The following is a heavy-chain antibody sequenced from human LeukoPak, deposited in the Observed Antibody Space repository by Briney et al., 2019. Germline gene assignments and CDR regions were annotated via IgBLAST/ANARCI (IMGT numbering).Heavy chain of an antibody. CDR3: AKDRGYNYYGSGSAFDY. CDR2: ISWNSGSI. D-gene: IGHD3-10*01. CDR1: GFTFSSSA. V-gene: IGHV3-9*03. Sequence: GGSLRLSCVVSGFTFSSSAMSWVRQAPAQGLEWVSGISWNSGSIGYADSVKGRFTISRDNAKNSLYLQMNSLRAEDMALYYCAKDRGYNYYGSGSAFDYWGQGTLVTVSS. J-gene: IGHJ4*02.